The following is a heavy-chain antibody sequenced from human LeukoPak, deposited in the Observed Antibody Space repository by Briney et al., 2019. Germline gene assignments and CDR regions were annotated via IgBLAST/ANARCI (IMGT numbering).Heavy chain of an antibody. V-gene: IGHV3-33*06. D-gene: IGHD4-11*01. CDR1: GFTFNHFG. CDR3: AKDAQRGFDYSNSLEY. CDR2: IWSDGSNK. Sequence: GGSLRLSCAASGFTFNHFGMHWVRQAPGRGLEWVAVIWSDGSNKFYADSVRGRFTISRDDSRKTVYLQMDRMTAEDTAIYYCAKDAQRGFDYSNSLEYWGQGALVTVSS. J-gene: IGHJ4*02.